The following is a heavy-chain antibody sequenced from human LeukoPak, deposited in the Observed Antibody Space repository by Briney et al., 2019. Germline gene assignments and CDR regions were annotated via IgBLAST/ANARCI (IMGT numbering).Heavy chain of an antibody. V-gene: IGHV2-70*17. CDR1: GFSSATSGMC. CDR3: ARMIRETYCSGNKDRENYYYMDV. J-gene: IGHJ6*02. CDR2: IAWDDDE. D-gene: IGHD3-10*01. Sequence: CGPSLVTPTQPLTLTGTLSGFSSATSGMCVSWIRQSPGEALVWLARIAWDDDEFFGTSLRTGLTISQNTSKSQVVLTMTNMNPVYTATYYSARMIRETYCSGNKDRENYYYMDVWGQGTTVTVSS.